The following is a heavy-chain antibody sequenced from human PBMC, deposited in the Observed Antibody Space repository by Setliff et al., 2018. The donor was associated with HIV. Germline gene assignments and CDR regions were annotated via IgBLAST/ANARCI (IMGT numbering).Heavy chain of an antibody. D-gene: IGHD6-13*01. J-gene: IGHJ6*03. CDR2: FIPIFDTA. CDR3: ARGIGLIREDFYYYMDV. CDR1: GGALSSYA. Sequence: SVKVSCKASGGALSSYAITWVRQAPGQGLEWMGGFIPIFDTAKYAQKFQGRLTITRDDSTNTAYMELGSLRYEDTAVYYCARGIGLIREDFYYYMDVWGKGTTVTVSS. V-gene: IGHV1-69*05.